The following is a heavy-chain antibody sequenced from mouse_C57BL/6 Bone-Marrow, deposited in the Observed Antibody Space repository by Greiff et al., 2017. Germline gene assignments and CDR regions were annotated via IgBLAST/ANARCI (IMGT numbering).Heavy chain of an antibody. CDR1: GFNIKDDY. Sequence: VQLQQSGAELVRPGASVKLSCTASGFNIKDDYMHWVKQRPEQGLEWIGWIDPENGDTEYASKFQGKATITADTSSNTAYLQLSSLTSEDTAVYYCTIRGVDYWGQGTTLTVSS. CDR3: TIRGVDY. CDR2: IDPENGDT. D-gene: IGHD1-2*01. J-gene: IGHJ2*01. V-gene: IGHV14-4*01.